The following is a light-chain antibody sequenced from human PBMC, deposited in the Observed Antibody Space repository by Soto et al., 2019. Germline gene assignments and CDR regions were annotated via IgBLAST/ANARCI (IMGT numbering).Light chain of an antibody. CDR3: AAWDDSLNGVV. V-gene: IGLV1-44*01. CDR1: SSNIGTNT. Sequence: QSVLTQTPSTSGPPGQRVTVSCSGSSSNIGTNTVNWYQQVPGTAPKLLIFRNSQRPSGVPARFSGSKSGTSASLAIGGLQSEDEADYYCAAWDDSLNGVVFGGGTKVTVL. CDR2: RNS. J-gene: IGLJ2*01.